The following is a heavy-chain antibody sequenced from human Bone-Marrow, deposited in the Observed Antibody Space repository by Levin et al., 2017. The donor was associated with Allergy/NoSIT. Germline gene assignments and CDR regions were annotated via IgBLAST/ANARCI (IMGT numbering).Heavy chain of an antibody. V-gene: IGHV3-23*01. J-gene: IGHJ6*02. Sequence: AGGSLRLSCAASGFSFSDYAMNWVRQAPGKGLEWVSVISGGGGIIYYADSVKGRFTISRDKSKNTLYLQMNSLRAEDTAKYYCAKVEVSSIHYDGMDVWGQGTTVTVSS. CDR1: GFSFSDYA. D-gene: IGHD3-3*01. CDR2: ISGGGGII. CDR3: AKVEVSSIHYDGMDV.